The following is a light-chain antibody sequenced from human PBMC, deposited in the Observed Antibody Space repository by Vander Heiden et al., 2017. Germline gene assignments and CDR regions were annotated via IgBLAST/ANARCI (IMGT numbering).Light chain of an antibody. CDR2: DVT. V-gene: IGLV2-14*03. J-gene: IGLJ2*01. CDR3: SSYTGSSSLL. Sequence: QSALTQPASVSGSPGQSITISCTGTSSDVGGYDFVSWYQQHPGKAPILMIYDVTVRPSGVSSRFSGSKSGNTASLTISGLQAEDEADYYCSSYTGSSSLLFGGGTKLTVL. CDR1: SSDVGGYDF.